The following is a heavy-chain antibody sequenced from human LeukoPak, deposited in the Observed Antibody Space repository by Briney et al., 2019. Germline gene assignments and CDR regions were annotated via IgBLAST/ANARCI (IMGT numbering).Heavy chain of an antibody. Sequence: GGSLRLSCAASGFTFSSYWMSWVRQAPGKGLEWVANIKQDGSEKYYVDSVKGRFTISRDNAKNSLYLQMNSLRAVDTAVYYCARVRENWNYSYWGQGTLVTVSS. CDR2: IKQDGSEK. V-gene: IGHV3-7*01. D-gene: IGHD1-7*01. J-gene: IGHJ4*02. CDR3: ARVRENWNYSY. CDR1: GFTFSSYW.